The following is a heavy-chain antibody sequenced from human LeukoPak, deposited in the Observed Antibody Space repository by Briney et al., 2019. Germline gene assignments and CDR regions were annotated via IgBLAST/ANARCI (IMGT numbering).Heavy chain of an antibody. J-gene: IGHJ4*02. D-gene: IGHD1-26*01. Sequence: SETLSLTCGVSGGSISGTNWWSWVRQPPGQGLEWIGEISLAGQTNYNPSLNGRVTMSLDKSSNQLSLNLTSVTVADTATYYCSRESGAFCPFGYWGQGTLVIVSS. CDR3: SRESGAFCPFGY. CDR2: ISLAGQT. CDR1: GGSISGTNW. V-gene: IGHV4/OR15-8*02.